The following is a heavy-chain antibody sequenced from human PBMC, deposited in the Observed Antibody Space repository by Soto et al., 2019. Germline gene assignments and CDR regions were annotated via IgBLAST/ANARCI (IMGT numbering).Heavy chain of an antibody. CDR3: ARHGSF. Sequence: SETLSLTCTVSGVSISGTSYYWGWIRQTPAEGLEWIGTIYYSGETFYNPSLKSRVTISIDTSKNHFSLNLTSVTAADTAIYYCARHGSFWGQGALVTVS. J-gene: IGHJ1*01. V-gene: IGHV4-39*01. D-gene: IGHD3-16*02. CDR1: GVSISGTSYY. CDR2: IYYSGET.